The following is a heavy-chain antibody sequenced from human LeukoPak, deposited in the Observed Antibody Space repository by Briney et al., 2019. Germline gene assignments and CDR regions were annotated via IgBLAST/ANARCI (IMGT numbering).Heavy chain of an antibody. Sequence: SQTLSLTCAISGDSVSINSVTWNWIRQSPSRGLEWLGRTYYRSTWYNDYAVSVRGRITVNPDTSKNQFSLHLNSVTPEDTAVYYCARRLTQYDCFDPWGQGILVTVSS. J-gene: IGHJ5*02. D-gene: IGHD2-2*01. V-gene: IGHV6-1*01. CDR3: ARRLTQYDCFDP. CDR2: TYYRSTWYN. CDR1: GDSVSINSVT.